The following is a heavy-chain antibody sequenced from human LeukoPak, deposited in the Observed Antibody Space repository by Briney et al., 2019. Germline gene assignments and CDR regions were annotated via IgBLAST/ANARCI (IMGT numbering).Heavy chain of an antibody. CDR2: ISGSGGST. CDR1: GFTFSSCA. Sequence: PGGSLRLSCAASGFTFSSCAMSWVRQAPGKGLEWVSGISGSGGSTYYADSVKGRFTISRDNSKNTLYLQMNSLRAEDTAVYYCAFTNYYDSSGYYAPRLDYWGQGTLVTVSS. J-gene: IGHJ4*02. D-gene: IGHD3-22*01. V-gene: IGHV3-23*01. CDR3: AFTNYYDSSGYYAPRLDY.